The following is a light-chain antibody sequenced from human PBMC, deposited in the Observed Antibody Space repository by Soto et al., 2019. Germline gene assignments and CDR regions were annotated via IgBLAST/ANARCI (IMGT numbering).Light chain of an antibody. CDR2: ATS. J-gene: IGKJ3*01. Sequence: DIQMTQSPSSLSASVGDRVTITCRASQSISSYLNWYQQKPGKAPNLLIFATSTLQSGVPSRFSGSGSGTDFTLTISSLQPEDFATYYCQQRETFGPGTKVD. V-gene: IGKV1-39*01. CDR3: QQRET. CDR1: QSISSY.